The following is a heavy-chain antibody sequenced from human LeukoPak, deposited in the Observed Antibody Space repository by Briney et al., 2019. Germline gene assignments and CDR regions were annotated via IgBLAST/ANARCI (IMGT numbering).Heavy chain of an antibody. Sequence: GGSLRLSCAASGFTFSSYAMRWVRHAPGKGGEGVSAIRGSGGSTYYGDSVKGGCSISRDNSKNTLYLQMNSLRAEDTAVYYCAKYTAGRGYYESSGYLNAFDIWGQGTMVTVSS. CDR3: AKYTAGRGYYESSGYLNAFDI. D-gene: IGHD3-22*01. V-gene: IGHV3-23*01. CDR1: GFTFSSYA. CDR2: IRGSGGST. J-gene: IGHJ3*02.